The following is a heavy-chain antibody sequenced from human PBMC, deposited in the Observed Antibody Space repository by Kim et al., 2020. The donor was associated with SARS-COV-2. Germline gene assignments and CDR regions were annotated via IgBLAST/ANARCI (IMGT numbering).Heavy chain of an antibody. Sequence: GGSLRLSCAASGFTFSNYAMHWVRQAPGKGLEWVAVIWNDGSNKYFADSVRGRFTISRDNSKNTLYLQMNSLRAEDTALYFCAKDIGTSWYPLGYWGQGTLDTVP. D-gene: IGHD6-13*01. CDR3: AKDIGTSWYPLGY. CDR1: GFTFSNYA. V-gene: IGHV3-33*06. J-gene: IGHJ4*02. CDR2: IWNDGSNK.